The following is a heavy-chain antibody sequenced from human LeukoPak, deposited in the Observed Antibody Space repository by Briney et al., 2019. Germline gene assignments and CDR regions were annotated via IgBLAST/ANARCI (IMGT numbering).Heavy chain of an antibody. CDR2: IYYSGST. Sequence: SETLSLTCTVSGGSISSYYWSWIRQPPGKGLEWIGYIYYSGSTNYNPSLKSRVTISVDTSKNQFSLKLSSVTAADTAVYYCARLELADRGIAVAGPGFDNWGQGTLVTVSS. V-gene: IGHV4-59*08. CDR1: GGSISSYY. CDR3: ARLELADRGIAVAGPGFDN. J-gene: IGHJ4*02. D-gene: IGHD6-19*01.